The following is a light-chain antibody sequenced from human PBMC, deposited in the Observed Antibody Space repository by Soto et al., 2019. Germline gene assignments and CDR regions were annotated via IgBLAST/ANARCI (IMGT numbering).Light chain of an antibody. J-gene: IGKJ1*01. CDR2: SAS. Sequence: AIQMTQSPSSLSAFVGDRVTITCRASQDIRNDLGWYQQKPGKAPQLLIFSASNLQGGVPSRFGASGSGTDFTLTISNLQPADFATYSCLQDYSYPWTFGQGTKVEIK. CDR3: LQDYSYPWT. V-gene: IGKV1-6*01. CDR1: QDIRND.